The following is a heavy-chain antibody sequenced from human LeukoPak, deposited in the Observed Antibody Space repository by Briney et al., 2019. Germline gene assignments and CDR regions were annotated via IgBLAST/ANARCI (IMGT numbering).Heavy chain of an antibody. V-gene: IGHV4-59*04. CDR2: IYHSGST. Sequence: SETLSLTCTVSGGSIRCYYWSWIRQPPGKGLEWIGSIYHSGSTYYNPSLKSRVTISVDTSKNQFSLKLSSVTAADTAVYYCATNSGCYYVESNFDCWGQGTLVTVSS. CDR1: GGSIRCYY. J-gene: IGHJ4*02. D-gene: IGHD1-26*01. CDR3: ATNSGCYYVESNFDC.